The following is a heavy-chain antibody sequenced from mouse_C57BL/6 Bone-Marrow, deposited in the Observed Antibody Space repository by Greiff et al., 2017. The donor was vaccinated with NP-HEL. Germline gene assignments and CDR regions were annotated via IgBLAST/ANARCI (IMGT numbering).Heavy chain of an antibody. CDR1: GFTFSDYG. Sequence: EVMLVESGGGLVKPGGSLKLSCAASGFTFSDYGMHWVRQAPEKGLEWVAYISSGSSTIYYADTVKGRFTISRDNAKNTLFLQMTSLRSEDTAMYYCARGAFISEGNFDYWGQGTTLTVSS. CDR3: ARGAFISEGNFDY. J-gene: IGHJ2*01. D-gene: IGHD1-1*01. V-gene: IGHV5-17*01. CDR2: ISSGSSTI.